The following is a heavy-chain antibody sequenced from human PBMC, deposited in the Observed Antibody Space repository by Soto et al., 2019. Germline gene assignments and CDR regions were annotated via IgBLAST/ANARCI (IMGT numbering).Heavy chain of an antibody. CDR2: ISNGGDT. CDR3: AKGLLFGSGPHDAFDV. CDR1: GFIVSSTY. J-gene: IGHJ3*01. V-gene: IGHV3-66*01. D-gene: IGHD6-19*01. Sequence: PGGSLRLSCAASGFIVSSTYMSWVRQAPGKGLEWVSVISNGGDTHYADSVKGRFSLSRDISNNTLHLQMSSLSAEDTAVFYCAKGLLFGSGPHDAFDVWGPGTMVTVSS.